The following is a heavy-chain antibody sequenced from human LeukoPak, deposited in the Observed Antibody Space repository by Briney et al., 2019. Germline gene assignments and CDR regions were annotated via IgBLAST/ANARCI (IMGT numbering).Heavy chain of an antibody. V-gene: IGHV3-21*01. D-gene: IGHD2-15*01. CDR2: ISSSSSYI. CDR1: GFTFSSYS. J-gene: IGHJ6*04. CDR3: ARDHIIEHIVVVVAASPYYCYGMDV. Sequence: GGSLRLSCAASGFTFSSYSMNWVRQAPGKGPEWVSSISSSSSYIYYADSVKGRFTISRDNAKNSLYLQMNSLRAEDTAVYYCARDHIIEHIVVVVAASPYYCYGMDVWGKGTTVTVSS.